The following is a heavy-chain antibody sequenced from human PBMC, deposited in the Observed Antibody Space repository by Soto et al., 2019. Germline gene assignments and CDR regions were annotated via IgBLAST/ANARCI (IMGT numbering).Heavy chain of an antibody. CDR1: GDSISRGYH. J-gene: IGHJ5*02. V-gene: IGHV4-38-2*02. CDR2: IYYSGTT. D-gene: IGHD3-22*01. CDR3: AREWDYDSSGYYSYNWFDP. Sequence: SETLSLTCAVSGDSISRGYHWAWIRQPPGKGLEWIANIYYSGTTYYNPSLKSRVTISVDTSKNQFSLKLSSVTAADTAVYYCAREWDYDSSGYYSYNWFDPWGQGTLVTVSS.